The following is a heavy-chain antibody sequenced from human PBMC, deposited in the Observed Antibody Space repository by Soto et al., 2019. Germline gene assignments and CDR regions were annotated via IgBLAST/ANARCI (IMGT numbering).Heavy chain of an antibody. V-gene: IGHV1-24*01. D-gene: IGHD2-15*01. J-gene: IGHJ4*02. Sequence: ASVKVSCKVSGYTLTELSMHWVRQAPGKGLEWMGGFDPEDGETIYAQKFQGRVTMTEDTSTDTAYMELSSLRSEDTAVYYCATASVVVVAATKTFDYWGQGTLVTVSS. CDR2: FDPEDGET. CDR1: GYTLTELS. CDR3: ATASVVVVAATKTFDY.